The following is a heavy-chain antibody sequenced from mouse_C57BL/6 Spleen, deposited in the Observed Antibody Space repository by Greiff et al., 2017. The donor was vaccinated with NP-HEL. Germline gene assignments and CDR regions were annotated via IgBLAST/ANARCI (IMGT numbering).Heavy chain of an antibody. CDR2: IDPENGDT. V-gene: IGHV14-4*01. D-gene: IGHD1-1*01. CDR1: GFNIKDDY. CDR3: TTSPYGSRHYYAMDY. Sequence: VQLQQSGAELVRPGASVKLSCTASGFNIKDDYMHWVKQRPEQGLEWIGWIDPENGDTEYASKFQGKATITADTSSNTAYLQLSSLTSEDTAVYYCTTSPYGSRHYYAMDYWGQGTSVTVSS. J-gene: IGHJ4*01.